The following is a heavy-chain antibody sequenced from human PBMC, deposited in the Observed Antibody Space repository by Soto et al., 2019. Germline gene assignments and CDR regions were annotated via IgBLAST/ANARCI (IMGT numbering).Heavy chain of an antibody. CDR2: IKQDGGDK. CDR1: GFTIGSNW. D-gene: IGHD1-7*01. J-gene: IGHJ3*02. V-gene: IGHV3-7*01. Sequence: GGSLRVPSAASGFTIGSNWMRWVSQAPGKGLEWVADIKQDGGDKYSVDSVKGRFTISRDNAENSLYLQMNSLRAEDTAVYYCARVRGTYGRAFDIWGRGTMVTVSS. CDR3: ARVRGTYGRAFDI.